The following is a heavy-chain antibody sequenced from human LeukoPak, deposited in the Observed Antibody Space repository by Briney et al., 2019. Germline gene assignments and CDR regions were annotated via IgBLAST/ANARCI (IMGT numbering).Heavy chain of an antibody. CDR3: ASGYGDYSPDY. CDR1: GYTFIGHY. CDR2: INPNSDGT. Sequence: ASVKVSCKASGYTFIGHYMHWVRQAPGQGLEWMGWINPNSDGTNYAQKFQGRVTMTRDTSISTAYMELSRLRSDDTAVYYCASGYGDYSPDYWGQGTLVTVSS. J-gene: IGHJ4*02. V-gene: IGHV1-2*02. D-gene: IGHD4-17*01.